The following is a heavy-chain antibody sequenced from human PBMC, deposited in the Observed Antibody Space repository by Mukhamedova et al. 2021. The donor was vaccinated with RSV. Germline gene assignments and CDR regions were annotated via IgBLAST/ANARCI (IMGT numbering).Heavy chain of an antibody. V-gene: IGHV1-69*01. D-gene: IGHD3-10*01. Sequence: QGRVTITADESTSTAYMELSSLRSEDTAVYYCARAGMVRGVILGYFDYWGQGTLVTVSS. CDR3: ARAGMVRGVILGYFDY. J-gene: IGHJ4*02.